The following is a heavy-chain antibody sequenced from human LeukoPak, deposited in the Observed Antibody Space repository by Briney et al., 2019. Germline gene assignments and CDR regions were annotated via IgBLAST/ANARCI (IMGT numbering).Heavy chain of an antibody. CDR2: ISSSGSAI. CDR1: GFTFNSYE. Sequence: GGSLRLSCAASGFTFNSYEMNWVRQAPGKGLEWVSYISSSGSAIYYADSVKGRFTISRDNAKNSLYLQMNSLRAEDTAVYYCARGFSSSWYHYWGQGTLVTVSS. CDR3: ARGFSSSWYHY. D-gene: IGHD6-13*01. J-gene: IGHJ4*02. V-gene: IGHV3-48*03.